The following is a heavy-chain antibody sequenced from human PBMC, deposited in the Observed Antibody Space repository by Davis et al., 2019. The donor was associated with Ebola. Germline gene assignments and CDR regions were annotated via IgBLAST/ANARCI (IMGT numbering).Heavy chain of an antibody. Sequence: MPSETLSLTCTVSGGSISSYYWSWIRQPPGKGLEWIGYIYYSGSTNYNPSLKSRVTIFVDTSKNQFSLKLSSVTAADTAVYYCAREERWELQRAFDIWGHGTMVTVSS. CDR2: IYYSGST. CDR1: GGSISSYY. V-gene: IGHV4-59*01. CDR3: AREERWELQRAFDI. J-gene: IGHJ3*02. D-gene: IGHD1-26*01.